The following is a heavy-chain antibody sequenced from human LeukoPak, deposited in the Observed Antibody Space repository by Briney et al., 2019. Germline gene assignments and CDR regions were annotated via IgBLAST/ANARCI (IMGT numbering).Heavy chain of an antibody. Sequence: PSETLSLTCTVSGGSLRSYYWSWIRQPPGKGLEWIGYFYYSGSTNHNPSLKSRVTMSIDTSKNQFSLKLSSVTAADTALYYCAGTGVNSWAFDIWGQGTMATVSS. V-gene: IGHV4-59*01. J-gene: IGHJ3*02. CDR1: GGSLRSYY. D-gene: IGHD1-1*01. CDR2: FYYSGST. CDR3: AGTGVNSWAFDI.